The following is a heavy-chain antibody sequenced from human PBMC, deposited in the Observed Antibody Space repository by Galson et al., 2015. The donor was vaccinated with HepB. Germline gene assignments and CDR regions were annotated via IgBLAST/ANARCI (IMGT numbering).Heavy chain of an antibody. CDR3: ARDNTVYGMDV. Sequence: ETLSLTCSVSGGSISGYYWSWIRQPPGKGLEWIGYIFYSGSTYYNPSLKNRVTISVDTSKNQFSLKLSSVTAADTAVYYCARDNTVYGMDVWGQGTTVTVSS. J-gene: IGHJ6*02. V-gene: IGHV4-59*01. CDR1: GGSISGYY. CDR2: IFYSGST.